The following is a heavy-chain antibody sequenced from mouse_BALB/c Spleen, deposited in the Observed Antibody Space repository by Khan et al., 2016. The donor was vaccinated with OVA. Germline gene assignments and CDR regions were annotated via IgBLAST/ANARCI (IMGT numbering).Heavy chain of an antibody. Sequence: EVQVVESGGGLVKPGGSLKHSCTASGFIFSSYDMSWVRQTPEKRLEWVAYINSGGDTTYSPDTVKGRFTISRDNAKNTLYLQMSSLKSEDTAIYYWTIRPGYLDVWGAGTTVTVS. CDR2: INSGGDTT. V-gene: IGHV5-12-1*01. J-gene: IGHJ1*01. CDR3: TIRPGYLDV. CDR1: GFIFSSYD.